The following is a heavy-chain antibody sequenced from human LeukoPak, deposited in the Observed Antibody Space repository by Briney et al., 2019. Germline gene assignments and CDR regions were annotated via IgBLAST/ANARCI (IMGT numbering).Heavy chain of an antibody. Sequence: ASVKVSCKASGYTFTSYYVHWVRQAPGQGLEWMGIINPSGGSTSYAQKFQGRVTMTRDMSTSTVYMELSSLRSEDTAVYYCARDPSDYSFDYWGQGTLVTVSS. V-gene: IGHV1-46*01. D-gene: IGHD4-11*01. CDR2: INPSGGST. CDR3: ARDPSDYSFDY. CDR1: GYTFTSYY. J-gene: IGHJ4*02.